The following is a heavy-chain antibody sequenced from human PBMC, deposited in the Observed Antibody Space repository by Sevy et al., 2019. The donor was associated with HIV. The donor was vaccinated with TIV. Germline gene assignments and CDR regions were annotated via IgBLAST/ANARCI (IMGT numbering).Heavy chain of an antibody. CDR1: GFSFSAYT. D-gene: IGHD6-19*01. Sequence: GESLRLSCAASGFSFSAYTMNWVRQAPGKGLEWVSSINSGRNYIYYADSMKGRFTISRDNDKNSLYLQMNSLRAEDTAVYYCARSSGWSQPTDYWGQGTLVTVSS. CDR2: INSGRNYI. V-gene: IGHV3-21*06. CDR3: ARSSGWSQPTDY. J-gene: IGHJ4*02.